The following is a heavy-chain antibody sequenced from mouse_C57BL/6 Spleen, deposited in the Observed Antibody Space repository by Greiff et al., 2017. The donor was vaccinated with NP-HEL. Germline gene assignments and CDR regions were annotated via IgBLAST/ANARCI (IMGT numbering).Heavy chain of an antibody. CDR1: GFSLSTSGMG. CDR2: IYWDDDK. Sequence: QVTLKESGPGILQSSQTLSLTCSFSGFSLSTSGMGVSWIRQPSGKGLEWLAHIYWDDDKRSNPSLKSRLTISKDTSRNQVFLKITSVDTADTATYYCARDYYGGGAWFAYWGQGTLVTVSA. CDR3: ARDYYGGGAWFAY. V-gene: IGHV8-12*01. J-gene: IGHJ3*01. D-gene: IGHD1-1*01.